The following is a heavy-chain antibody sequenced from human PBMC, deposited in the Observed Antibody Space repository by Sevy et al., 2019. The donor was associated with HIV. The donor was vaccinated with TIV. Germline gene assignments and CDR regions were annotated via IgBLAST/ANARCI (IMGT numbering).Heavy chain of an antibody. CDR2: IRSETGGGTI. CDR3: AIDRRRDGMIVVPFEK. V-gene: IGHV3-15*01. J-gene: IGHJ4*02. Sequence: GGSLRLSCAASGLSFSNAWMAWVRQAPGKGLEWVGRIRSETGGGTIEFAAFAKGKFTISRDDPKNTLYLQMNSLKTEDTAVYYCAIDRRRDGMIVVPFEKWGMGTLVTVSS. CDR1: GLSFSNAW. D-gene: IGHD3-22*01.